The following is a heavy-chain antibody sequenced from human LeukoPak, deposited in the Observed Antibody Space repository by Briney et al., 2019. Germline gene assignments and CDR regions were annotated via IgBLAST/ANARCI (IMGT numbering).Heavy chain of an antibody. J-gene: IGHJ4*02. Sequence: GESLKISCKGSGYSFTTYWISWVRQMPGKGLEWMGRIDPSDSYTNYSPSFQGHVTISTDKSLTTAYLQWSSLKASDTAMYYCTRNRAGYVDFWGQGTLVTVSS. D-gene: IGHD2-15*01. CDR2: IDPSDSYT. V-gene: IGHV5-10-1*01. CDR3: TRNRAGYVDF. CDR1: GYSFTTYW.